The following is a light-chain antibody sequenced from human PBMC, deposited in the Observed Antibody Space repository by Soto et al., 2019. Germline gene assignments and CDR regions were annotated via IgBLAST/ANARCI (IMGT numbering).Light chain of an antibody. CDR2: KAS. Sequence: DLQMTQSPSTLSASVGDRVTITCRASQTITTSLAWYQQKPGKAPKLLIYKASSLESGVPSRFSGSGSGTEFTLTISSLQPDDFATYYCQQYDSYSLRTF. CDR3: QQYDSYSLRT. CDR1: QTITTS. J-gene: IGKJ1*01. V-gene: IGKV1-5*03.